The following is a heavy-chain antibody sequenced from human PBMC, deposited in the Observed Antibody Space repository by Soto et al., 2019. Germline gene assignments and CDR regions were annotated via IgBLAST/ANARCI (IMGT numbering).Heavy chain of an antibody. D-gene: IGHD6-19*01. CDR2: ISSSSSYI. V-gene: IGHV3-21*01. J-gene: IGHJ4*02. Sequence: GGSLRLSCAASGFTFSSYSMNWARQAPGKGLEWVSSISSSSSYIYYADSVKGRFTISRDNAKNSLYLQMNSLRAEDTAVYYCARDTIAVARDYWGQGTLVTVSS. CDR1: GFTFSSYS. CDR3: ARDTIAVARDY.